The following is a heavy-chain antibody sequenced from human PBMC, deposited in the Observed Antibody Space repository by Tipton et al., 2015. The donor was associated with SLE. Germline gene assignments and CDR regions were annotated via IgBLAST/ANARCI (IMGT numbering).Heavy chain of an antibody. CDR2: IYYSGST. CDR3: ARLNYYYYMDV. V-gene: IGHV4-39*01. Sequence: TLSLTCTVSGGSISSYYWGWIRQPPGKGLEWIGSIYYSGSTYYNPSLKSRVTISVDTSKNQFSLKLSSVTAADTAVYYCARLNYYYYMDVWGKGTTATVSS. J-gene: IGHJ6*03. CDR1: GGSISSYY.